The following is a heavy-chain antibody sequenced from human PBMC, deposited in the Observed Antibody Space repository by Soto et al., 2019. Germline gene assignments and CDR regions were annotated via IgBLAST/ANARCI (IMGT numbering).Heavy chain of an antibody. D-gene: IGHD3-22*01. CDR1: GYSFAGYW. CDR3: ARQIYPYDKGPNLQYYFDS. J-gene: IGHJ4*02. Sequence: GESLKISCKGSGYSFAGYWITWVRQKPGKGLEWMGRIDPSDSQTYYSPSFRGHVTISVTKSITTVFLQWSSLRASDTAMYYCARQIYPYDKGPNLQYYFDSWGQGTPVTVSS. CDR2: IDPSDSQT. V-gene: IGHV5-10-1*01.